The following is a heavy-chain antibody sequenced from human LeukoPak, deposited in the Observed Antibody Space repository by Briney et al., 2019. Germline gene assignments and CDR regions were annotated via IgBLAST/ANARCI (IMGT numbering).Heavy chain of an antibody. Sequence: GGSLRLSCAASGFTVRSNYMIWVRQAPGKGLEWVSVIYSGGSTYYADSVKGRFTISRDNSKITLYLQMNSLRAEDTAVYYCARVRRPYSSSWYRVNWFGPWGQGTLVTLSS. CDR1: GFTVRSNY. CDR2: IYSGGST. V-gene: IGHV3-53*01. J-gene: IGHJ5*02. D-gene: IGHD6-13*01. CDR3: ARVRRPYSSSWYRVNWFGP.